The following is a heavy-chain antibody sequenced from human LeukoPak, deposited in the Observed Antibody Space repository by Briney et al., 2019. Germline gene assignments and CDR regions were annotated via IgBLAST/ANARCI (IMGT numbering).Heavy chain of an antibody. Sequence: PGGSLRLSCVASGVTFSTYGMHWVRQAPGKGLEWVAVIWYDGSNKYYGDSVKGRFTISRDNSKNTLYLQMNSLGAEETAVYYCARDSGHAFDIWGQGTMVTVSS. CDR1: GVTFSTYG. D-gene: IGHD6-25*01. V-gene: IGHV3-33*01. CDR3: ARDSGHAFDI. CDR2: IWYDGSNK. J-gene: IGHJ3*02.